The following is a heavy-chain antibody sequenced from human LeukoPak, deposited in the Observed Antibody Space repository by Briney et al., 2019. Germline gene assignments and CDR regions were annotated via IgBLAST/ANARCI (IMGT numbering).Heavy chain of an antibody. CDR1: GFAFSAYG. CDR3: AKAQLRFLEWLKYYYYYMDV. Sequence: GGSLRLSCAASGFAFSAYGMHWVRQAPGKGLEWVAFIPYDGGNKYYADSVKGRFTISRDNSKNTLYLQMNSLRAEDTAVYYCAKAQLRFLEWLKYYYYYMDVWGKGTTVTVSS. J-gene: IGHJ6*03. V-gene: IGHV3-30*02. D-gene: IGHD3-3*01. CDR2: IPYDGGNK.